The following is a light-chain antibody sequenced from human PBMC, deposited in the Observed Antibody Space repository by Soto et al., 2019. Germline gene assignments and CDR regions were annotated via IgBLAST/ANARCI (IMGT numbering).Light chain of an antibody. Sequence: QSVLTQPPSVSDAPTQRVTISCSGSSSNIGNNGVNWYQQLPGKAPKLLIYYDDLLPAGVSDRFSGSKSGTSASLAISGLQSEDEADYYCAAWDDSLNGPVFGGGTKLTVL. CDR3: AAWDDSLNGPV. CDR1: SSNIGNNG. CDR2: YDD. V-gene: IGLV1-36*01. J-gene: IGLJ2*01.